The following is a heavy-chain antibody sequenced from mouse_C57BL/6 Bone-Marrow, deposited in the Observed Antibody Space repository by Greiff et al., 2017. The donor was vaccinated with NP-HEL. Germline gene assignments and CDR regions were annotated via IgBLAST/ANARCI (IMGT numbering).Heavy chain of an antibody. CDR1: GFNIKDDY. D-gene: IGHD2-1*01. V-gene: IGHV14-4*01. CDR2: IDPENGDT. Sequence: DVQLQESGAELVRPGASVKLSCTASGFNIKDDYMHWVKQRPEQGLEWIGWIDPENGDTEYASKFQGKATITADTSSNTAYLQLSSLTSEDTVVYYCTYSDWYFDVWGTATTVTVSS. J-gene: IGHJ1*03. CDR3: TYSDWYFDV.